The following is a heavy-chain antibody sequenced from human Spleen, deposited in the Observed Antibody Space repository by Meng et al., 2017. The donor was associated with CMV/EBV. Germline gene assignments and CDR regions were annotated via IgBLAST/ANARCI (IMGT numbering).Heavy chain of an antibody. CDR1: GFTFSDYY. D-gene: IGHD3-10*01. Sequence: LLAAGGGVVQPGRSLRLSCAAFGFTFSDYYMSWIRQAPGKGLEWVSYISSSSSYTNYADSVKGRFTISRDNAKNSLYLQMNSLRAEDTAVYYCARRSCFDYWGQGTLVTVSS. V-gene: IGHV3-11*03. J-gene: IGHJ4*02. CDR3: ARRSCFDY. CDR2: ISSSSSYT.